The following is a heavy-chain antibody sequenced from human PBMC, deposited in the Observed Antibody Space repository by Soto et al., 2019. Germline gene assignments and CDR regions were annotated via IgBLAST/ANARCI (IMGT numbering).Heavy chain of an antibody. CDR1: GFTFSSYA. Sequence: WGSLRLSCAASGFTFSSYAMHWVRQAPGKGLEWVAVISYDGSNKYYADSVKGRFTISRDNSKNTLYLQMNSLRAEDTAVYYCAKDKSGSWTIDYWGQGTLVTVSS. CDR2: ISYDGSNK. J-gene: IGHJ4*02. V-gene: IGHV3-30-3*01. CDR3: AKDKSGSWTIDY. D-gene: IGHD6-13*01.